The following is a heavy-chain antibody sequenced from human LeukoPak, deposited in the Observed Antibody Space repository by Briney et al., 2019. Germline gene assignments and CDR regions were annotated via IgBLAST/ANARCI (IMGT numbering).Heavy chain of an antibody. D-gene: IGHD3-9*01. Sequence: SETLSLTCTVSGGSISSSSYYWGWIRQPPGKGLEWIGNIYHNGNTYYNQSLKSRVTISVDTSKNQFSLKLSSVTAADTAVYYCASGRAYDILTGQPNPDAFDIWGQGTMVTVSS. V-gene: IGHV4-39*01. J-gene: IGHJ3*02. CDR3: ASGRAYDILTGQPNPDAFDI. CDR1: GGSISSSSYY. CDR2: IYHNGNT.